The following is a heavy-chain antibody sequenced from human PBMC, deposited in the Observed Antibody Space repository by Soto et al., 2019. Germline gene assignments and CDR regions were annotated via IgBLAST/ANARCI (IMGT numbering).Heavy chain of an antibody. J-gene: IGHJ6*02. Sequence: ASVKVSCKASGYTFTGYYMHWVRQAPGQGLEWMGWINPNSGGTNYAQKFQGWVTMTRDTSISTAYMELSRLRSDDTAVYYCARDLDIVVVPAASEGPRGYYYYYGTDVWGQGTTVTVSS. CDR1: GYTFTGYY. CDR2: INPNSGGT. V-gene: IGHV1-2*04. D-gene: IGHD2-2*03. CDR3: ARDLDIVVVPAASEGPRGYYYYYGTDV.